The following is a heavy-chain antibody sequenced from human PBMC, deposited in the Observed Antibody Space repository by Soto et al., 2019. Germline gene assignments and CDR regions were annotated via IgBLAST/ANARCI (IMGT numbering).Heavy chain of an antibody. CDR1: GFTFSNAW. CDR2: IKSKTDGGTT. Sequence: EVQLVESGGGLVKPGGSLRLSCSASGFTFSNAWMNWVRQAPGKGLEWVGRIKSKTDGGTTDYAAPVKGRFTISRDDSKNTLFLQMTSLKTEDTAVYYCATDRGWLVLSDAFDIWGQGTMVTVSS. CDR3: ATDRGWLVLSDAFDI. V-gene: IGHV3-15*01. J-gene: IGHJ3*02. D-gene: IGHD6-19*01.